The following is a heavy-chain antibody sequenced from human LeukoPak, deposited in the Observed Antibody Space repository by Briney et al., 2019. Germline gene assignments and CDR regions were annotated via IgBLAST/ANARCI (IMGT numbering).Heavy chain of an antibody. D-gene: IGHD1-26*01. CDR3: ARAWDWFDY. CDR1: GFTFSSYA. Sequence: GGSLRLSCAASGFTFSSYAMHWVRQAPGKGLEWVAVISYDGSNKYYADSVKGRFTISRDNSKNTLYLQMYSLRAEDTAVYYCARAWDWFDYWGQGTLVTVSS. V-gene: IGHV3-30-3*01. J-gene: IGHJ4*02. CDR2: ISYDGSNK.